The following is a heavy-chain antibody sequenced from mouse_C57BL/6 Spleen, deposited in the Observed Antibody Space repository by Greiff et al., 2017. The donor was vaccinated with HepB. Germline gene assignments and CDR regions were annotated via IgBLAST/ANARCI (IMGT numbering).Heavy chain of an antibody. CDR2: ISDGGSYT. J-gene: IGHJ3*01. CDR3: ASSSKAWFAY. Sequence: EVQLMESGGGLVKPGGSLKLSCAASGFTFSSYAMSWVRQTPEKRLEWVATISDGGSYTYYPDNVKGRFTISRDNAKNNLYLQMSHLKSEDTAMYYCASSSKAWFAYWGQGTLVTVSS. V-gene: IGHV5-4*01. CDR1: GFTFSSYA.